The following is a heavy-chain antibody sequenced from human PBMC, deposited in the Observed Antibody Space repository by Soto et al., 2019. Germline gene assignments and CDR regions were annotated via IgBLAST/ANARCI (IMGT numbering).Heavy chain of an antibody. CDR3: ARDPSTSLDY. D-gene: IGHD6-6*01. Sequence: QVQLVQSGAEVKKPGASVKVSCRASGYTFTSYNMHWVRQAPGQGPEWMGLINPSGGSTTYAQRFQGRVTMTRHTSTSTVYMELSRLRSEDTAVYYCARDPSTSLDYWGQGTLVTVSS. CDR2: INPSGGST. J-gene: IGHJ4*02. CDR1: GYTFTSYN. V-gene: IGHV1-46*01.